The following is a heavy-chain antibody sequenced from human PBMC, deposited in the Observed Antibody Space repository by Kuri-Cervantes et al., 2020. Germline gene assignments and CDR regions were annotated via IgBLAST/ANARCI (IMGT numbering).Heavy chain of an antibody. CDR1: GGSISSYY. V-gene: IGHV4-59*01. J-gene: IGHJ5*02. D-gene: IGHD3-10*01. CDR3: ARTPIVYGSGTPFDP. CDR2: IYYSGST. Sequence: SETLSLTCTVSGGSISSYYWSWIRQPPGKGLEWIGYIYYSGSTNYNPSLRSRVTISVDTSKNQFFLKVKSVTAADTAVYYCARTPIVYGSGTPFDPWGQGTLVTVSS.